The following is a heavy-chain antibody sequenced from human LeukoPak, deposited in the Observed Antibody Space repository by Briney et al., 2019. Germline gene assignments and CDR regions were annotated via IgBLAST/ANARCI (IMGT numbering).Heavy chain of an antibody. CDR3: AKFGGVAGNFALIDY. V-gene: IGHV3-23*01. CDR2: ISGSGGST. CDR1: GFTFSSYA. J-gene: IGHJ4*02. D-gene: IGHD6-19*01. Sequence: GGSLRLSCAASGFTFSSYAMSWVHQAPGKGLEWVSAISGSGGSTYYADSVKGRFTISRDNSKNTLYLQMNSLRAEDTAVYYCAKFGGVAGNFALIDYWGQGTLVTVSS.